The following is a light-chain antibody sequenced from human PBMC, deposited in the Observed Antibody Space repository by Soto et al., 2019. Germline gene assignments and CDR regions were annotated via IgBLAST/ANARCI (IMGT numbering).Light chain of an antibody. CDR3: LQHNTYPWT. Sequence: IQMTQSPSTLSASVGDRVTITCRASQAISNFLAWYQQKPGKVPKLLMYGASTLPSGVPSRFSGSGSGTEFTLTISSLQPEDFATYYCLQHNTYPWTFGQGTKVDIK. CDR2: GAS. J-gene: IGKJ1*01. CDR1: QAISNF. V-gene: IGKV1-27*01.